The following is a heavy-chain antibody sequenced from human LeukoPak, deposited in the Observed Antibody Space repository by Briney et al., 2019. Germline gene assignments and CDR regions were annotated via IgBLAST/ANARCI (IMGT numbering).Heavy chain of an antibody. J-gene: IGHJ4*02. CDR2: IKSKTDGGTT. Sequence: GGSLRLSCAASGFTFSNAWMSWVRQAPGKGLEWVGRIKSKTDGGTTDYAAPVKGRFTISRDDSKNTLYLQMNSLKTEDTAVYYCTTGLRYYDFWSGYPEYYFDYWGQGTLVTVSS. CDR1: GFTFSNAW. CDR3: TTGLRYYDFWSGYPEYYFDY. V-gene: IGHV3-15*01. D-gene: IGHD3-3*01.